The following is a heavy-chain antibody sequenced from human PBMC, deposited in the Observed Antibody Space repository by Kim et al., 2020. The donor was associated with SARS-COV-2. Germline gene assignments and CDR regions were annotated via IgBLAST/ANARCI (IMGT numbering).Heavy chain of an antibody. Sequence: LKSRVTLSVDRSKNQFSLKLSSVTAADTAVYYCASGGDYSGYDLGWFDPWGQGTLVTVSS. D-gene: IGHD5-12*01. J-gene: IGHJ5*02. V-gene: IGHV4-30-2*01. CDR3: ASGGDYSGYDLGWFDP.